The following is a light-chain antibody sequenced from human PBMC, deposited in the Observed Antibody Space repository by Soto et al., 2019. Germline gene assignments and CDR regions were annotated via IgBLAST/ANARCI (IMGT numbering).Light chain of an antibody. J-gene: IGKJ2*01. CDR3: QQYNSYPYT. CDR1: QSIHSW. CDR2: KAS. Sequence: DIQMTQSPSTLSASVGDRVTITCRASQSIHSWLAWYQQKPGKAPKLLIYKASSLESGVPSRVSGSGSGTEFTLTISSLQSDDFAAYYCQQYNSYPYTFGQGTKLVIK. V-gene: IGKV1-5*03.